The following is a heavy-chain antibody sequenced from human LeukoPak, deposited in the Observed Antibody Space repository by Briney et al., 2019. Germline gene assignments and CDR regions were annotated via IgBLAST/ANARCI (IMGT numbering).Heavy chain of an antibody. Sequence: SQTLSLTCTVSGGSISSGGYYWSWIRQHPGKSLEWIWYSYYNGSTYYNPSLKSRVTISVDTSKNPSSLKLSSVTAADTAVYYCARVSRLRIAAAGTFDYWGQGTLVTVSS. CDR1: GGSISSGGYY. CDR2: SYYNGST. D-gene: IGHD6-13*01. J-gene: IGHJ4*02. V-gene: IGHV4-31*03. CDR3: ARVSRLRIAAAGTFDY.